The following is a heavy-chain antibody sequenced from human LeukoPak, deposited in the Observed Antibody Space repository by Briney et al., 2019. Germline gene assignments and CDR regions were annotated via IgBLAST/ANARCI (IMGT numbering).Heavy chain of an antibody. V-gene: IGHV5-51*01. J-gene: IGHJ4*02. CDR2: IYPGDSDT. CDR3: ARLAPVASTYYFDY. D-gene: IGHD2/OR15-2a*01. CDR1: GYSFTSYW. Sequence: GESLKISCKGSGYSFTSYWIGWVRQMPGKGLEWMGIIYPGDSDTRYSPSFQGHVTISADKSISTAYLQWSSLKASDTAMFYCARLAPVASTYYFDYWGQGTLVTVSS.